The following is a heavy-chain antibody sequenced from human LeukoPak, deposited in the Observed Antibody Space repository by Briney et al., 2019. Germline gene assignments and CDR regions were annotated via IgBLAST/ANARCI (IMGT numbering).Heavy chain of an antibody. V-gene: IGHV1-69*01. CDR2: IIPIFGTA. CDR3: ARDVYCSGGSCYYYYGMDV. CDR1: GGTFSSYA. D-gene: IGHD2-15*01. Sequence: ASVKVSCKASGGTFSSYAISWVRQAPGQGLEWMGGIIPIFGTANYAQKFQGRVTITADESTSTAYMELSSLRSEDTAVYYSARDVYCSGGSCYYYYGMDVWGQGTTVTVSS. J-gene: IGHJ6*02.